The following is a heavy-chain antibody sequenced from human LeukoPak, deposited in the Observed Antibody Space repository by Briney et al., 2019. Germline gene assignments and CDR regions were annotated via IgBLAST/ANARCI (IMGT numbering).Heavy chain of an antibody. CDR3: ARHAPSTVTTWWDY. J-gene: IGHJ4*02. CDR1: GGSISRSSSY. V-gene: IGHV4-39*01. CDR2: IFYSGTT. Sequence: SETLSLTCTVSGGSISRSSSYWGWIRQPPGKEREWIGSIFYSGTTHYNPSLKSRVTISVDTSKNQFSLKLTSVTAADTAVYYCARHAPSTVTTWWDYWGQGTLVTVSS. D-gene: IGHD4-17*01.